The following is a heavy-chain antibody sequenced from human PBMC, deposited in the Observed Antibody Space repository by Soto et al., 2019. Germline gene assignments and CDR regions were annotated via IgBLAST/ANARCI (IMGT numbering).Heavy chain of an antibody. D-gene: IGHD3-22*01. V-gene: IGHV4-30-4*01. Sequence: SETLSLTCTVSGGSISSGDYYWSWIRQPPGKGLEWIGYIYYSGSTYYNPSLKSRVTISVDTSKNQFSLKLSSVTAADTAMYYCARTVAVIVDHYYYYYGMDGWGQGTTVTVSS. CDR3: ARTVAVIVDHYYYYYGMDG. CDR2: IYYSGST. J-gene: IGHJ6*02. CDR1: GGSISSGDYY.